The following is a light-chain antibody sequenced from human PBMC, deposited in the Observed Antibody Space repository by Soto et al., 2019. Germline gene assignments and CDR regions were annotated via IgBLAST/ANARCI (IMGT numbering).Light chain of an antibody. CDR2: DVS. Sequence: QSVLTQPRSVSGSPGQSVTISCTGTTSDVGGHNYVSWYQQNPGKAPQLIIYDVSVRPSGVPDRFSGSKSANTAFLTISGLQAEDEADYYCCSYAGTYNWVFGGGTKLTVL. CDR3: CSYAGTYNWV. V-gene: IGLV2-11*01. J-gene: IGLJ3*02. CDR1: TSDVGGHNY.